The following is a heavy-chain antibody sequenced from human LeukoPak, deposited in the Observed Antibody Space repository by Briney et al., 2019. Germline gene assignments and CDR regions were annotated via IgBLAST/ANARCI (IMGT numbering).Heavy chain of an antibody. J-gene: IGHJ6*03. CDR3: ARGTPSLYYGDYVVSGYYYYYMDV. CDR2: IYHSGST. V-gene: IGHV4-59*12. D-gene: IGHD4-17*01. Sequence: SETLSLTCTVSGGSISSYYWSWIRQPPGKGLEWIGEIYHSGSTNYNPSLKSRVTISVDKSKNQFSLKLSSVTAADTAVYYCARGTPSLYYGDYVVSGYYYYYMDVWGKGTTVTVSS. CDR1: GGSISSYY.